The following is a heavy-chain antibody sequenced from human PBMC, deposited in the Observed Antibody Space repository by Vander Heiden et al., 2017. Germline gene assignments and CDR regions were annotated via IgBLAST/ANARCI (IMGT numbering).Heavy chain of an antibody. V-gene: IGHV4-59*01. CDR1: GGPISSYY. J-gene: IGHJ4*02. CDR3: ARGAYCGADCYPPHFDY. CDR2: IYYSWST. D-gene: IGHD2-21*02. Sequence: QVQLQESGPGLVKPSETLSLTCTVSGGPISSYYWSWIRQPPGKGLEWIGCIYYSWSTKYNPSLKSRVTISVDTSKNQFSLKLSSVTAADTAVYYCARGAYCGADCYPPHFDYWGQGTLVTVSS.